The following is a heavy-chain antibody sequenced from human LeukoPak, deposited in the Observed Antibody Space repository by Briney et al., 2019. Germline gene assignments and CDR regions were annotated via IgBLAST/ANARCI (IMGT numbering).Heavy chain of an antibody. CDR2: IYTSGST. V-gene: IGHV4-4*07. CDR3: ARGYYDFWSGYLYYYYMDV. Sequence: SETLFLTCTVSGGSISSYYWSWIRQPAGKGLEWIGRIYTSGSTNYNPSLKSRVTMSVDTSKNQFSLKLSSVTAADTAVYYCARGYYDFWSGYLYYYYMDVWGKGTTVTVSS. CDR1: GGSISSYY. J-gene: IGHJ6*03. D-gene: IGHD3-3*01.